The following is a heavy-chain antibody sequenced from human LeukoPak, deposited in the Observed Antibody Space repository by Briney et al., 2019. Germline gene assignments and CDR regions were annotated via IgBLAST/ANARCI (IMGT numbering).Heavy chain of an antibody. V-gene: IGHV4-59*01. J-gene: IGHJ3*02. Sequence: SETLSLTCTVSGGSISSYYWSWIRQPPGKGLEWIGYIYYSGSTNYNPSLKSRVTISVDTSKNQFSLKLSSVTAADTAVYYCARVDTAMVIRGPSPAFDTWGQGTMVTVSS. CDR1: GGSISSYY. CDR3: ARVDTAMVIRGPSPAFDT. D-gene: IGHD5-18*01. CDR2: IYYSGST.